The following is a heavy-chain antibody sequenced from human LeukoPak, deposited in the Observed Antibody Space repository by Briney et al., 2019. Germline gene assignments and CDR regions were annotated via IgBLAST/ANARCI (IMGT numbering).Heavy chain of an antibody. V-gene: IGHV4-59*01. CDR3: ARSDYGDSKLDY. CDR1: GGSISSYY. Sequence: KPSETLSLTCTVSGGSISSYYWSWLRQPPGKGLEWIGYIYYSGSTNYNPSLKSRVTISVDTSKNQFSLKLSSVTAADTAVYYCARSDYGDSKLDYWGQGTLVTVSS. J-gene: IGHJ4*02. D-gene: IGHD4-17*01. CDR2: IYYSGST.